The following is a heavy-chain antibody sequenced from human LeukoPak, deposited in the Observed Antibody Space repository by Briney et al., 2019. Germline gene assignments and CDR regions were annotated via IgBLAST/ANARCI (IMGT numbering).Heavy chain of an antibody. J-gene: IGHJ3*02. CDR3: AKDLGYCSGGSCPPVAFDI. Sequence: GGSLRLSCAASGFTFSSYAMSWVRQAPGKGLEWVSAISGSGGSTYYADSVKGRFTISRDNSKNALYLQMNSLRAEDTAVYYCAKDLGYCSGGSCPPVAFDIWGQGTMVTVSS. V-gene: IGHV3-23*01. D-gene: IGHD2-15*01. CDR1: GFTFSSYA. CDR2: ISGSGGST.